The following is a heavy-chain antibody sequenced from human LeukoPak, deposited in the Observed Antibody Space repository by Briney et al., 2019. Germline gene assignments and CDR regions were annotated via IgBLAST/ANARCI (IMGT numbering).Heavy chain of an antibody. V-gene: IGHV3-9*01. D-gene: IGHD3-10*01. CDR1: GFIIHHYS. CDR2: ISWNSGSI. Sequence: GGSLRLSCTASGFIIHHYSMHWIRQVPGKGLEWVSGISWNSGSIVYADSVRGGFTISRDNAKNFLYLQMNSRRLDDTAYYYCVKAPAGAPGLHWFDPWGQRNLASVSS. CDR3: VKAPAGAPGLHWFDP. J-gene: IGHJ5*02.